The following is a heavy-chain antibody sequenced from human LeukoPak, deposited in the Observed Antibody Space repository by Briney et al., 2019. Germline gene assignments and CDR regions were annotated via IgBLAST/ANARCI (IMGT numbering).Heavy chain of an antibody. CDR2: ITSSSTYI. D-gene: IGHD3-10*01. V-gene: IGHV3-21*01. Sequence: GGSLRLSSAASEFTLSRFSMNWLRQAPGKRLEWVSSITSSSTYIYYADSVKGRFTISRDNAKNSLYLQMNSLRAEDTAVYYCAREGGDYSSGSYNDFWGQGTLVTVSS. CDR1: EFTLSRFS. J-gene: IGHJ4*02. CDR3: AREGGDYSSGSYNDF.